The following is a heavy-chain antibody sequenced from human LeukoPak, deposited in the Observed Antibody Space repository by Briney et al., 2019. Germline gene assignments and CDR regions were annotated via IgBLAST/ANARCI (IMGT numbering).Heavy chain of an antibody. V-gene: IGHV4-61*09. CDR1: GDSISIGSYY. CDR3: ARDWDY. CDR2: MSTTGST. Sequence: SETLSLTCTVPGDSISIGSYYWSWLRQPAGKGLEWIGHMSTTGSTKYNPSLKSRVTISVDTSNNQFSLKVSSVTAADTAVYYCARDWDYWGQGTLVTVSS. J-gene: IGHJ4*02.